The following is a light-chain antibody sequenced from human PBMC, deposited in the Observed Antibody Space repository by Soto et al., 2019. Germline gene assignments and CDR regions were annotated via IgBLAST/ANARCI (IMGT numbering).Light chain of an antibody. Sequence: DIQMSQSPSTLSASVGDRVTITCRASQSISNWLAWYQQKPGRAPKLLIYKASSLESGVPSRFSGSGSGTEFTLTISSLLPDDFATYYCQQYNSYSVTFGQGNKVDIK. CDR1: QSISNW. CDR3: QQYNSYSVT. V-gene: IGKV1-5*03. J-gene: IGKJ1*01. CDR2: KAS.